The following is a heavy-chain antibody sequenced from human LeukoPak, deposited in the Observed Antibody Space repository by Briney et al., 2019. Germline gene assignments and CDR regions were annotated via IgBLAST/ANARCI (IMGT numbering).Heavy chain of an antibody. CDR1: GFTFSSYS. V-gene: IGHV3-30*18. J-gene: IGHJ4*02. Sequence: LGRSLRLSWAVAGFTFSSYSMRWVRKAPAKGLDWVALVSKVVDYKYYADSVKGRFTISRDNADKTLYLQMNSLRSVDTAVYYCAKDLMLVLTDGFDYWGQGALVTVSS. CDR2: VSKVVDYK. D-gene: IGHD3-10*02. CDR3: AKDLMLVLTDGFDY.